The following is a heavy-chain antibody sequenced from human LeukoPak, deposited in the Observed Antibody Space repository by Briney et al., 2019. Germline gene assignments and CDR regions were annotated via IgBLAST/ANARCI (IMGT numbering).Heavy chain of an antibody. V-gene: IGHV3-23*01. CDR1: GFTLSSYA. CDR2: ISGSGGST. D-gene: IGHD5-18*01. J-gene: IGHJ6*02. CDR3: AKGRYSYGYYYYGMDV. Sequence: TGGSLRLSCAASGFTLSSYAMSWVRQAPGKGLEWVSAISGSGGSTYYADSVKGRFTISRDNSKNTLYLQMNSLRAEDTAVYYCAKGRYSYGYYYYGMDVWGQGTTVTVSS.